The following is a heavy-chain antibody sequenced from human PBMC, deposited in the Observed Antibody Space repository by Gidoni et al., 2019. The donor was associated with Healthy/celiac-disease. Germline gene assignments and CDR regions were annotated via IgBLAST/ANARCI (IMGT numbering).Heavy chain of an antibody. CDR1: GGSISSYY. J-gene: IGHJ4*02. D-gene: IGHD1-26*01. CDR3: ARAGPGEWEPRGVDY. CDR2: IYYSGST. Sequence: QVQLQESGPGLVKPSETLSLTCTVSGGSISSYYWSWIRQPPGKGLEWIGYIYYSGSTNYNPSLKSRVTISVDTSKNQFSLKLSSVTAADTAVYYCARAGPGEWEPRGVDYWGQGTLVTVSS. V-gene: IGHV4-59*01.